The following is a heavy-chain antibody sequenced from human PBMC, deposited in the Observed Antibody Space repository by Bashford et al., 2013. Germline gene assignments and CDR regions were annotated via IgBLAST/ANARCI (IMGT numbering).Heavy chain of an antibody. Sequence: SETLSLTCSVSGASISTTNYYWAWIRQPPGKGLEWVGIIDYTGSTYYSPSLRSRITISDNTSKNQFSLNLDSATAADTATYYCARLAYESGGYSNWFDTVGPGNPGHRLL. CDR2: IDYTGST. J-gene: IGHJ5*02. CDR3: ARLAYESGGYSNWFDT. D-gene: IGHD3-22*01. V-gene: IGHV4-39*01. CDR1: GASISTTNYY.